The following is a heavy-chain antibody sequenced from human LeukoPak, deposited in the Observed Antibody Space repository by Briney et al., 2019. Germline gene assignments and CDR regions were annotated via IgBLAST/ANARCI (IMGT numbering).Heavy chain of an antibody. Sequence: GGSLRLSCAASGFTFSSYAMSWVRQALGKGLEWVSVISGSGGRTYYADSEKGRFTISRDNSKNTLYVQMNSLRAEDTAVYYCAKDLLAATIDYCFDYWGQGTLSPSPQ. CDR1: GFTFSSYA. V-gene: IGHV3-23*01. CDR3: AKDLLAATIDYCFDY. D-gene: IGHD5-12*01. J-gene: IGHJ4*02. CDR2: ISGSGGRT.